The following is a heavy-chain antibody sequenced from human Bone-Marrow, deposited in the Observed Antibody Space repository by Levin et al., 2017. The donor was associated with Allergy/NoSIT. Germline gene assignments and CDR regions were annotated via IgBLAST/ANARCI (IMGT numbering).Heavy chain of an antibody. CDR2: IIPILGIA. CDR1: GGTFSSYP. CDR3: ARVVNVVVVAADAFDI. J-gene: IGHJ3*02. D-gene: IGHD2-15*01. Sequence: GASVKVSCKASGGTFSSYPISWVRQAPGQGLEWMGRIIPILGIANYAQKFQGRVTITADKSTSTAYMELSSLRSEDTAVYYCARVVNVVVVAADAFDIWGQGTMVTVSS. V-gene: IGHV1-69*04.